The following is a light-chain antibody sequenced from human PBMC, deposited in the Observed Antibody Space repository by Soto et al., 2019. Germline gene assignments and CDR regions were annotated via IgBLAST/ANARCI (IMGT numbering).Light chain of an antibody. CDR2: WAS. V-gene: IGKV4-1*01. CDR3: QQYFSSPLT. Sequence: DIVMTQSPDSLAVSLGERATINCKSSQSVLHSSNNENHLAWYQQKPGQPPKLLIYWASTRESGVPDRFSGSWSGTDFTLTISSRQAEDAAVYYCQQYFSSPLTFGGGTKVEI. J-gene: IGKJ4*01. CDR1: QSVLHSSNNENH.